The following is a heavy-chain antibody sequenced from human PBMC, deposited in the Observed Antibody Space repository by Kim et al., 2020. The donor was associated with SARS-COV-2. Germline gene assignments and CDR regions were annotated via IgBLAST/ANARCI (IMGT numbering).Heavy chain of an antibody. V-gene: IGHV3-11*01. Sequence: GGSLRLSCAASGFTFSDYYMSWIRQAPGKGLEWVSYISSSGSTIYYADSVKGRFTISRDNAKNSLYLQMNSLRAEDTAVYYCARLYGSWSGYSKYNWFDPWGQGTLVTVSS. CDR3: ARLYGSWSGYSKYNWFDP. CDR1: GFTFSDYY. CDR2: ISSSGSTI. J-gene: IGHJ5*02. D-gene: IGHD3-3*01.